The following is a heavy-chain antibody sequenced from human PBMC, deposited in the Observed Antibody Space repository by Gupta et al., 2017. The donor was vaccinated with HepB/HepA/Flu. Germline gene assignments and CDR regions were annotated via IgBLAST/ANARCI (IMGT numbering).Heavy chain of an antibody. CDR1: GFSLSTSGVG. V-gene: IGHV2-5*02. CDR3: AHMNGDCNDGHYNFYGMDV. CDR2: IYWDDDK. Sequence: QITLKESGPTRVKYTQTLTRTGTSSGFSLSTSGVGVGWIRQPPGKALEWLALIYWDDDKRYSPHLKSMLTITKDPSKNQVVLSMTNMDPVDTATYCCAHMNGDCNDGHYNFYGMDVWGQVTTVTVSS. J-gene: IGHJ6*02. D-gene: IGHD1-1*01.